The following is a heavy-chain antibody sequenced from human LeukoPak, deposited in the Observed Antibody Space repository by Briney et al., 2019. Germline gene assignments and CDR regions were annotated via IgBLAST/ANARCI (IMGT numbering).Heavy chain of an antibody. CDR2: ISSSSSYI. CDR1: GFTFSTYN. D-gene: IGHD6-19*01. J-gene: IGHJ4*02. CDR3: ARDRQGAGTRTDY. V-gene: IGHV3-21*01. Sequence: GGSLRLSCAASGFTFSTYNMNWVRQAPGKGLEWVTSISSSSSYIYYADSVKGRFTISRDNAKNSLYLQMNSLRAEDTAVYYCARDRQGAGTRTDYWGQGTLVTVSS.